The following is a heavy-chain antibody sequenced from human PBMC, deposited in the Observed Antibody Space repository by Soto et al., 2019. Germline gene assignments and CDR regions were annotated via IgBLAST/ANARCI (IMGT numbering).Heavy chain of an antibody. Sequence: TSETLSPTCAVSGGSISSCSYYWGWIRQPPGKGLEWIGSIYYSGSTYYNPSLKSRVTISVDTSKNQFSLKLSSVTAADTAVYYCARLVTDVWGQGTTVT. J-gene: IGHJ6*02. D-gene: IGHD4-4*01. V-gene: IGHV4-39*01. CDR2: IYYSGST. CDR1: GGSISSCSYY. CDR3: ARLVTDV.